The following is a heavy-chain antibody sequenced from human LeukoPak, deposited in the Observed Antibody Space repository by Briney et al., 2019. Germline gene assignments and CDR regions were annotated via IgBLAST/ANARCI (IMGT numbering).Heavy chain of an antibody. J-gene: IGHJ4*02. V-gene: IGHV3-48*04. CDR1: GFTFSSYS. Sequence: PGGSLRLSCAASGFTFSSYSMNWVRQAPGKGLEWVSYINSSGSTIYYADSVKGRFTISRDNAKNSLYLQMNSLRAEDTAVYYCAKGPSKTLFPVDYWGQGTLVTVSS. CDR2: INSSGSTI. CDR3: AKGPSKTLFPVDY.